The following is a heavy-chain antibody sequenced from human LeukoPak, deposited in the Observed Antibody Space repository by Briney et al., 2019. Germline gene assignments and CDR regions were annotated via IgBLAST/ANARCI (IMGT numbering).Heavy chain of an antibody. CDR2: INPSGGST. D-gene: IGHD3-22*01. CDR1: GYTFTSYY. J-gene: IGHJ4*02. Sequence: GASVKVSCKASGYTFTSYYMHWVRQAPGQGLEWMGIINPSGGSTSYAQKFQGRVTMTRDMSTSTVYMELSSLRSEDTAVYYCARDAEKNYHDSSGYYLLPAYWGQGTLVTVSS. CDR3: ARDAEKNYHDSSGYYLLPAY. V-gene: IGHV1-46*01.